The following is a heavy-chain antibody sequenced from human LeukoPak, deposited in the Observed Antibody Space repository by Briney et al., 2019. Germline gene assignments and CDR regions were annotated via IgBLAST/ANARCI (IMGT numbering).Heavy chain of an antibody. CDR2: FDPEDGET. J-gene: IGHJ4*02. Sequence: ASVKVSCKVSGYTLTELSMHWVRQAPGKGLEWMGGFDPEDGETIYAQKLQGRVTMTEDTSTDTAYMELSSLRSEDTAVYYCATWSALESVPWYYFDYWGQGTLVTVSS. CDR3: ATWSALESVPWYYFDY. CDR1: GYTLTELS. V-gene: IGHV1-24*01. D-gene: IGHD4-23*01.